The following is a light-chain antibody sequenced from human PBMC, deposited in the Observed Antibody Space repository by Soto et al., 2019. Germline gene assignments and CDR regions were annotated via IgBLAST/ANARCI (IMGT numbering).Light chain of an antibody. Sequence: EIVLTQSPGTLSLSPGARATLSCRARQSVTSSYLAWYQQKPGQAPRLLIYGASSRATGIPDRFSGSGSGTDITLTISRLEREDFAVYYCQQYVSSPLTFGGGTKVEIK. V-gene: IGKV3-20*01. CDR2: GAS. CDR3: QQYVSSPLT. CDR1: QSVTSSY. J-gene: IGKJ4*01.